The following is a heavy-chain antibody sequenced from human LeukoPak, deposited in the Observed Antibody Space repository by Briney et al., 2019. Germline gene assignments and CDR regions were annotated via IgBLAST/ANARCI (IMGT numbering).Heavy chain of an antibody. J-gene: IGHJ4*02. V-gene: IGHV3-21*01. CDR3: ARHDHIAAAGDY. Sequence: PGGSLRLSCAASGFTFGSYSMNWVGQAQGKGLEWASSISSSSSYIYYADSVKGRFTISRDNAKNSLYLQMNSLRAEDTAVYYCARHDHIAAAGDYWGQGTLVTVSS. CDR1: GFTFGSYS. D-gene: IGHD6-13*01. CDR2: ISSSSSYI.